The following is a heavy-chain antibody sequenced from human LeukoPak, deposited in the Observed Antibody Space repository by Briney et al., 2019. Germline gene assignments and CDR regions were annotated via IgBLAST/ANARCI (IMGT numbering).Heavy chain of an antibody. CDR1: GYTFTGYC. CDR3: ARVGTMVL. Sequence: ASVKVSCKASGYTFTGYCIHWVRQAPGQGLEWMGWINPNSGGTNYAQKFQGRVTMTRDKSISTAYMDLSSLTSDDTAVYYCARVGTMVLWGQGTHVTVSS. V-gene: IGHV1-2*02. J-gene: IGHJ4*02. CDR2: INPNSGGT. D-gene: IGHD3-10*01.